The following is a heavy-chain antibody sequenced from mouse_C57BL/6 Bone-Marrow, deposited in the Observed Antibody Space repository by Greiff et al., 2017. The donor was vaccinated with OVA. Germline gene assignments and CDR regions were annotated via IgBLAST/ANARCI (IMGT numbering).Heavy chain of an antibody. V-gene: IGHV1-55*01. CDR2: IYPGSGST. D-gene: IGHD1-1*01. CDR1: GYTFTSYW. CDR3: ARESYYYGSSYCAMDY. J-gene: IGHJ4*01. Sequence: QVQLQQPGAELVKPGASVKMSCKASGYTFTSYWITWVKQRPGQGLEWIGDIYPGSGSTNYNEKFKSKATLTVDTSSSTAYMQLSSLTSEDSAVYYCARESYYYGSSYCAMDYWGQGTSVTVSS.